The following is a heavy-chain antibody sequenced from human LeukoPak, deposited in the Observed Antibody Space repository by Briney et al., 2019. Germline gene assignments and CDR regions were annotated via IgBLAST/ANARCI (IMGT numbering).Heavy chain of an antibody. D-gene: IGHD6-19*01. CDR1: GGSFSGYY. CDR3: ARRGGWPLLYYYYMDV. CDR2: INHSGST. J-gene: IGHJ6*03. Sequence: SETLSLTCAVYGGSFSGYYWSWIRQPPGKGLEWIGEINHSGSTNYNPSLKSRVTISVDTSKNQFPLKLSSVTAADTAVYYCARRGGWPLLYYYYMDVWGKGTTVTISS. V-gene: IGHV4-34*01.